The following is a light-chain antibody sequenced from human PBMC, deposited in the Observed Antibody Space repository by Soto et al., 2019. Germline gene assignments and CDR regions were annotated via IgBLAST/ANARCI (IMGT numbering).Light chain of an antibody. CDR2: EVS. J-gene: IGLJ1*01. V-gene: IGLV2-14*01. CDR3: SSYTRSSTYV. CDR1: SSDVGGYNY. Sequence: QSVLTQPASVSGSPGQSITISCTGTSSDVGGYNYVSWYQQHPGKAPKLMIYEVSNRPSGVSNRFSGSKSGNTASLTISGLQAEDEADYYCSSYTRSSTYVFGNRTKVTV.